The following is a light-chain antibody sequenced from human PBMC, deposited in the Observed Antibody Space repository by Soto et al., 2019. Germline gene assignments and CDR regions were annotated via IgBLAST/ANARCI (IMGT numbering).Light chain of an antibody. CDR1: VAINKY. CDR2: TAS. Sequence: DIQMTQSPSSLSASVGDRVTITCRASVAINKYLDWYQQQPGKAPKLVISTASYLQDGIPSRFSGSGFGTDFTLTISGLQPDDFATYFCQQSYNTPCTFGQGTRVEIQ. J-gene: IGKJ4*01. V-gene: IGKV1-39*01. CDR3: QQSYNTPCT.